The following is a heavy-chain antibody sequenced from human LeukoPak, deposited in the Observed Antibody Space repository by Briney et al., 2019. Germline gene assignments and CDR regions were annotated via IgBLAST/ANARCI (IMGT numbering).Heavy chain of an antibody. V-gene: IGHV3-7*01. CDR1: GFTFSSYW. Sequence: GGSLRLSCAASGFTFSSYWMSWVRQAPGKGLEWVANIKQDGSEKYDVDSVKGRFTISRDNAKNSLYLQMNSLRAEDTAVYYCARVEDSSGYYRPFDYWGQGTLVTVPS. J-gene: IGHJ4*02. CDR3: ARVEDSSGYYRPFDY. D-gene: IGHD3-22*01. CDR2: IKQDGSEK.